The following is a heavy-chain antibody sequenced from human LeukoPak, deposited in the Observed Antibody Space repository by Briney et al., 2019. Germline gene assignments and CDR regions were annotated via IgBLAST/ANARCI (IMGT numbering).Heavy chain of an antibody. J-gene: IGHJ4*02. V-gene: IGHV3-7*03. CDR3: AKDPGQRWGY. CDR2: IKQDGSEK. CDR1: GFTFSSYG. Sequence: GGSLRLSCAASGFTFSSYGMHWVRQAPGKGLEWVANIKQDGSEKYYVDSVKGRFTISRDNAKNSLYLQMNSLRAEDTAVYYCAKDPGQRWGYWGQGTLVTVSS. D-gene: IGHD6-25*01.